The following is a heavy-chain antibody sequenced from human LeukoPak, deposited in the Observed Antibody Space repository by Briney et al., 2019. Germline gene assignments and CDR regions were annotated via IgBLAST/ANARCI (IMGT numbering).Heavy chain of an antibody. CDR2: IWCDGSQK. CDR3: ARLYSSGWADY. Sequence: GRSLRLSCAASGYTFSSHGMYWVRQAPGKGLEWVALIWCDGSQKYYADSVKGRFTISRDNSKNTLSLQMDSLRAEDTAVYFCARLYSSGWADYWGQGTLVTVSS. V-gene: IGHV3-33*01. J-gene: IGHJ4*02. CDR1: GYTFSSHG. D-gene: IGHD6-19*01.